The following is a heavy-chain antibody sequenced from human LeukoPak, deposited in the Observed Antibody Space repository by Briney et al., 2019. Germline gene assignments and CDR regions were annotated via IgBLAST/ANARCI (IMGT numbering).Heavy chain of an antibody. Sequence: GGSLRLSCAASGFTFDDYTMHWVRQAPGKGLEWVSLISWDGGSTYYADSVKGRFTISRDNSKNSLYLQMNSLRTEGTALYYCAKDRPDPYPYYFDYRGQGTLVTVSS. V-gene: IGHV3-43*01. J-gene: IGHJ4*02. CDR2: ISWDGGST. D-gene: IGHD2-2*01. CDR1: GFTFDDYT. CDR3: AKDRPDPYPYYFDY.